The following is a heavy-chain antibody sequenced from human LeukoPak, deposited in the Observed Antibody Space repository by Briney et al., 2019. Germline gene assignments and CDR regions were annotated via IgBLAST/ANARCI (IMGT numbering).Heavy chain of an antibody. J-gene: IGHJ4*02. V-gene: IGHV4-59*01. CDR1: SGSISSYY. CDR2: IYYSGST. CDR3: ARDNWNLHYFDY. D-gene: IGHD1-20*01. Sequence: PSETLSLTCTVSSGSISSYYWSWIRQSPGKGLEWIGYIYYSGSTNYNPSLKSRVTISVDTSKNQFSLKLSSVTAADTAVYYCARDNWNLHYFDYWGQGTLVTVSS.